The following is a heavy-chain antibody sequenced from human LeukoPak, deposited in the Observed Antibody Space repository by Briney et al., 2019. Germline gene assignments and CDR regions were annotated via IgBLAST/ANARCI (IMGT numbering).Heavy chain of an antibody. Sequence: PSETLSLTCTVSGGSISSGGYYWSWIRQPPGKGLEWIGYIYHSGSTYYNPSLKSRVTISVDRSKNQFSLKLSSVTAADTAVYYCARGYCSSTSCSQDAFDIWGQGTMVTVSS. V-gene: IGHV4-30-2*01. CDR2: IYHSGST. CDR3: ARGYCSSTSCSQDAFDI. CDR1: GGSISSGGYY. J-gene: IGHJ3*02. D-gene: IGHD2-2*01.